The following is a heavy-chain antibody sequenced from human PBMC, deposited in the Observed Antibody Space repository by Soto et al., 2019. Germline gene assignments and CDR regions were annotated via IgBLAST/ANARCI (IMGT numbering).Heavy chain of an antibody. J-gene: IGHJ4*02. D-gene: IGHD3-22*01. CDR1: GGSISSYY. CDR3: ARGLGYDSSGYYLDFDY. Sequence: SETQSLSDSVSGGSISSYYWSWSRQPPWKGLEWIGYIYYSGSTNYNPSLKSRVTISVDTSKNQFSLKLSSVTAADTAVYYCARGLGYDSSGYYLDFDYWGQGTLVTVSS. V-gene: IGHV4-59*01. CDR2: IYYSGST.